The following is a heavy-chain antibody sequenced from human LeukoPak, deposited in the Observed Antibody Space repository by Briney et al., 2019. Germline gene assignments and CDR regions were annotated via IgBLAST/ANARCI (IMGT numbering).Heavy chain of an antibody. CDR2: ISYDGSNK. Sequence: GRSLRLSCTASGFTFSNYAMHWVRRAPGKGLEWVAVISYDGSNKYYADSVKGRFTISRDNSKNTLYLQMNSLRAEDTAVYYCARVYAAMVSSGAFDIWGQGTMVTVSS. J-gene: IGHJ3*02. D-gene: IGHD5-18*01. CDR1: GFTFSNYA. CDR3: ARVYAAMVSSGAFDI. V-gene: IGHV3-30*04.